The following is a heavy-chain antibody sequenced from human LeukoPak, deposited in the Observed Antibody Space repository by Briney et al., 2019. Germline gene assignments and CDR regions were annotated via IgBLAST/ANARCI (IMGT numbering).Heavy chain of an antibody. V-gene: IGHV1-69*13. D-gene: IGHD3-3*01. CDR3: ARGRTIFGVVTIPDAFDI. CDR1: GGTFSSYA. Sequence: SVKVSCEASGGTFSSYAISWVRQAPGQGLEWMGGIIPIFGTANYAQKFQGRVTITADESTSTAYMELSSLRSEDTAVYYCARGRTIFGVVTIPDAFDIWGQGTMVTVSS. CDR2: IIPIFGTA. J-gene: IGHJ3*02.